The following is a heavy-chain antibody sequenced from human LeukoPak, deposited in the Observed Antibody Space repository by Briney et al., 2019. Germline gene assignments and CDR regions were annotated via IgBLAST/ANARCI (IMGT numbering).Heavy chain of an antibody. CDR1: GFTFSDFW. Sequence: GGSLRLSCAASGFTFSDFWMTWFRQAPGKGLEWVANIDQDGSEKYYLDSVEGRLTISRDNAKNSLYLQMHSLSVEDTAVYYCATSPRGYQLLEPGSWGQGTLVTVSS. D-gene: IGHD2-2*01. CDR2: IDQDGSEK. CDR3: ATSPRGYQLLEPGS. J-gene: IGHJ5*02. V-gene: IGHV3-7*01.